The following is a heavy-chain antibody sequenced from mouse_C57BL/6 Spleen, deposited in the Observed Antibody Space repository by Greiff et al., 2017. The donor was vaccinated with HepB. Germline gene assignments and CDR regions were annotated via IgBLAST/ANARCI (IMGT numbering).Heavy chain of an antibody. J-gene: IGHJ1*03. CDR2: IDPSDSYT. CDR3: ASRDWDYWYFDV. V-gene: IGHV1-50*01. D-gene: IGHD4-1*01. CDR1: GYTFTSYW. Sequence: VQLQQSGAELVKPGASVKLSCKASGYTFTSYWMQWVKQRPGQGLEWIGEIDPSDSYTNYNQKFKGKATLTVDTSSSTAYMQLSSLTSEDSAVYYCASRDWDYWYFDVWGTWTTVTVSS.